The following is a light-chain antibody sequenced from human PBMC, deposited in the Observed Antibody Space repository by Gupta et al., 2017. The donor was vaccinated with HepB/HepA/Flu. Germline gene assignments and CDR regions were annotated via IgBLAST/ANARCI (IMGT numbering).Light chain of an antibody. V-gene: IGLV1-44*01. CDR1: SSNIGSST. Sequence: QSVLTQPPSASATPGQRVTISCSGSSSNIGSSTVNWYHQLPGTAPKLLIYSTNQRPSGVPDRFSGSKSGTSASLAISGLQSEDEADYYCATWDDSLKGWVFGGGTKLTVL. J-gene: IGLJ3*02. CDR2: STN. CDR3: ATWDDSLKGWV.